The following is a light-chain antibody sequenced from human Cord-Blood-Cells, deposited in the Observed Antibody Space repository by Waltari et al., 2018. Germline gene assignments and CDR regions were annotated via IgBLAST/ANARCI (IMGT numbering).Light chain of an antibody. J-gene: IGKJ1*01. CDR2: LGS. V-gene: IGKV2-28*01. Sequence: DIVMTQSPLSLPVTPGEPASISCRSSQSLLHSNGYNYLDWYLQKPGQSPQLLIYLGSNRASRVPDRFSGSGSGTDCTLKSSRVEAGDVGVYYCMQALQTPRTFGQGTKVEIK. CDR3: MQALQTPRT. CDR1: QSLLHSNGYNY.